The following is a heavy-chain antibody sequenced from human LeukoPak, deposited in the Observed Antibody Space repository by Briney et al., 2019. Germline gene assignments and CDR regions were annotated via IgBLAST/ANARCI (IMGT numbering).Heavy chain of an antibody. CDR1: GFTFDDYA. CDR3: AKDRAQFEHFDY. Sequence: PGGSLRLSCAASGFTFDDYAMHWVRQAPGKGLEWVSGISWNSGSIGYADSVKGRFTISRDNAKNSLYLQMNSLRAEDTALYYCAKDRAQFEHFDYWGQGTLVTVSS. V-gene: IGHV3-9*01. D-gene: IGHD5-24*01. J-gene: IGHJ4*02. CDR2: ISWNSGSI.